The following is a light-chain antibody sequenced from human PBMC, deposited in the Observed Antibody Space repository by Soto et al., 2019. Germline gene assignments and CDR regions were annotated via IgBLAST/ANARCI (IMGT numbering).Light chain of an antibody. CDR2: AAS. J-gene: IGKJ5*01. Sequence: DIQMTQSPSSLSASVGDRVTITCRASQSISSYLNWYQQKPGKAHKLLIYAASSLQSGVPSRFSGRGSGTDFTLTISSLHPEDFATCYCQQSYSTPRIAFGQGTRLEIK. CDR1: QSISSY. CDR3: QQSYSTPRIA. V-gene: IGKV1-39*01.